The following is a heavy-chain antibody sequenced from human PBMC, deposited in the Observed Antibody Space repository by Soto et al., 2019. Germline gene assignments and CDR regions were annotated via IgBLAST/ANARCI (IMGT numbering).Heavy chain of an antibody. CDR1: GGSFSGYY. Sequence: SETLSLTCAVYGGSFSGYYWSWIRQPPGKGLEWIGEINHSGSTNYNPSLKSRVTISVDTSKNQFSLKPSSVTAADTAVYYCARGKGYCSSTSCYHYYYYGMDVWGQGTTVT. D-gene: IGHD2-2*01. CDR3: ARGKGYCSSTSCYHYYYYGMDV. J-gene: IGHJ6*02. V-gene: IGHV4-34*01. CDR2: INHSGST.